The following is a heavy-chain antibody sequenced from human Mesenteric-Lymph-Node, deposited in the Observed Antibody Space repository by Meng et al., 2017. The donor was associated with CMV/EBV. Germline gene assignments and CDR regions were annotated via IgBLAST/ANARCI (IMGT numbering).Heavy chain of an antibody. J-gene: IGHJ4*01. CDR3: ARGGTWNDNILDF. CDR2: IKPNSGGT. D-gene: IGHD1-1*01. CDR1: GYGFNDHY. V-gene: IGHV1-2*02. Sequence: KTSGYGFNDHYIHWVRQAPGQGFEWLGWIKPNSGGTSYAQSLQGRVSMTRDTPTATVYMDLTRLTSDDTAVYFCARGGTWNDNILDFWGPGNLVTVSS.